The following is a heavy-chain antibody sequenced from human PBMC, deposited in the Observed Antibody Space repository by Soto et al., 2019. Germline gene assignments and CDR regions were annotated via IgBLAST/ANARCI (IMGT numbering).Heavy chain of an antibody. CDR1: GFTFSSYA. Sequence: GGSLRLSCAASGFTFSSYAMSWVRQAPGKGLEWVSAISGSGGSTYYADSVKGRFTISRDNSKNTLYLQMNSLRAEDTAVYYCAKDPANWGSGEDAFDIWGQGTMVTVSS. CDR2: ISGSGGST. D-gene: IGHD7-27*01. J-gene: IGHJ3*02. V-gene: IGHV3-23*01. CDR3: AKDPANWGSGEDAFDI.